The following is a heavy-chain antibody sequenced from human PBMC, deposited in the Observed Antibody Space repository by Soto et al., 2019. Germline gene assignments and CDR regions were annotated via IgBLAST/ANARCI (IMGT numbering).Heavy chain of an antibody. V-gene: IGHV3-30*18. CDR3: AKGGRQWLVTSVFNY. D-gene: IGHD6-19*01. J-gene: IGHJ4*02. Sequence: VQLVESGGGVVQPGRSLRLSCAASGFTFSDYAMHWVRQAPGKGLEWVAVVSHDGRNTHYADSVKGRFTISRDSSKNTVAREMTSLRAEDTAVYYCAKGGRQWLVTSVFNYWGQGALVTVSS. CDR2: VSHDGRNT. CDR1: GFTFSDYA.